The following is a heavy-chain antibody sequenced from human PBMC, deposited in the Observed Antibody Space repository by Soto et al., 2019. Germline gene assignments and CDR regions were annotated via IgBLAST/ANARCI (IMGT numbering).Heavy chain of an antibody. CDR1: GGSISSYY. CDR3: ARVRGIYYYYMDV. Sequence: PSETLSLTCTVSGGSISSYYWSWIRQPPGKGLEWIGYIYYSGSTNYNPSLKSRVTISVDTSKNQFSLKLSSVTAADTAVYYCARVRGIYYYYMDVWGKGTTVTVSS. D-gene: IGHD6-13*01. J-gene: IGHJ6*03. V-gene: IGHV4-59*08. CDR2: IYYSGST.